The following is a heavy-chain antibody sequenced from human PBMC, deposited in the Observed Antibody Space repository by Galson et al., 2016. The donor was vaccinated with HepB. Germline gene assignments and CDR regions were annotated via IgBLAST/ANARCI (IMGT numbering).Heavy chain of an antibody. D-gene: IGHD1-26*01. Sequence: SLRLSCAASGFTFSDYYMTWIRQAPGMGPEWVSYISGSGDDVHYADFVKGRFTVSRDNSKKSLYLQMNSLRGDDTAVYYCARDRLVEVGYSFDFWGQGTMVTVSS. J-gene: IGHJ4*02. CDR1: GFTFSDYY. CDR2: ISGSGDDV. V-gene: IGHV3-11*01. CDR3: ARDRLVEVGYSFDF.